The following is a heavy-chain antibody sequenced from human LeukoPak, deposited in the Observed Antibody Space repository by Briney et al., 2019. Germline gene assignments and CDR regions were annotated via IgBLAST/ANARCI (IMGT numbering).Heavy chain of an antibody. Sequence: PGGSLRLSCAASGFTFSSYGMSWVRQAPGKGLEWVSGISGSGGSTYYADSVKGRFTISRDNSKNTLYLQMNSLRAEDTAVYYCAKAPGRSTSYNYFDYWGQGTLVTVSS. J-gene: IGHJ4*02. V-gene: IGHV3-23*01. CDR1: GFTFSSYG. CDR3: AKAPGRSTSYNYFDY. D-gene: IGHD2-2*01. CDR2: ISGSGGST.